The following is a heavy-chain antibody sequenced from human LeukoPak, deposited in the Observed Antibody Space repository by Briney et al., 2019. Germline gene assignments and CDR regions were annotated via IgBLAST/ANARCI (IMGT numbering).Heavy chain of an antibody. CDR1: GFTFSSQW. CDR2: IKEDGSGK. D-gene: IGHD3-16*01. CDR3: ARAFS. Sequence: GGSLRLSCAASGFTFSSQWMSWVRQAPGKGLEWVANIKEDGSGKSYVDSVKGRSTISRDNAKNSLYLQMNSLRAEDTAVYYSARAFSWGQGTLVTVSS. V-gene: IGHV3-7*01. J-gene: IGHJ5*02.